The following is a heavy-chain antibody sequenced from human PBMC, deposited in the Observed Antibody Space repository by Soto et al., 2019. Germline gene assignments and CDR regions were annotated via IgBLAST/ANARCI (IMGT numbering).Heavy chain of an antibody. D-gene: IGHD3-22*01. J-gene: IGHJ5*02. Sequence: VKVSYKASGYTFTSYGISWVRQAPGQGLEWMGWISAYNGNTNYAQKLQGRVTMTTDTSTSTAYMELRSLRSDDTAVYYCATAPETFSPAGYYVNWFDPWGHGTLVTVSS. CDR2: ISAYNGNT. CDR1: GYTFTSYG. CDR3: ATAPETFSPAGYYVNWFDP. V-gene: IGHV1-18*01.